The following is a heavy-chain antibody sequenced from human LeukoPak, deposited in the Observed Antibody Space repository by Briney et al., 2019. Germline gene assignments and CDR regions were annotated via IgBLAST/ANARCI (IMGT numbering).Heavy chain of an antibody. CDR2: INHSGST. V-gene: IGHV4-34*01. Sequence: PSETLSLTCAVYGGSFSGYYWSWIRQPPGKGLEWIGEINHSGSTNYNPSLKSRVTISVDTSKNQFSLKLSSVTAADTAVYYCAREGGYCSSTSCYATYNFDYWGQETLVTVSS. CDR3: AREGGYCSSTSCYATYNFDY. D-gene: IGHD2-2*03. J-gene: IGHJ4*02. CDR1: GGSFSGYY.